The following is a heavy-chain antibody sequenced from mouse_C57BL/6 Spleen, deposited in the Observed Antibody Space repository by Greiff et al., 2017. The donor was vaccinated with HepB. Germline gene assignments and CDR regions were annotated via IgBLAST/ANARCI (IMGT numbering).Heavy chain of an antibody. CDR1: GFNIKDDY. J-gene: IGHJ2*01. Sequence: EVQLVESGAELVRPGASVKLSCTASGFNIKDDYMHWVKQRPEQGLEWIGWIDPENGDTEYASKFQGKATITADTSSNTAYLQLSSLTSEDTAVYYCTKLGQGNFDYWGQGTTLTVSS. CDR2: IDPENGDT. CDR3: TKLGQGNFDY. V-gene: IGHV14-4*01. D-gene: IGHD4-1*01.